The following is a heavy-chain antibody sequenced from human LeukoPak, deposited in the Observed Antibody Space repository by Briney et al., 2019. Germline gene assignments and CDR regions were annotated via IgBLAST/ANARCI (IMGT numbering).Heavy chain of an antibody. CDR1: GYSSTNYG. Sequence: ASVKVSCKASGYSSTNYGISWVRRAPGQGLEWMGWIHIYRGNTNYAQKFQGRVTMTTDTSTSTVYMEVRGLRSDDTAMYHCARDVGITVADSFDPWGQGTLVTVSS. D-gene: IGHD6-13*01. CDR3: ARDVGITVADSFDP. V-gene: IGHV1-18*01. CDR2: IHIYRGNT. J-gene: IGHJ5*02.